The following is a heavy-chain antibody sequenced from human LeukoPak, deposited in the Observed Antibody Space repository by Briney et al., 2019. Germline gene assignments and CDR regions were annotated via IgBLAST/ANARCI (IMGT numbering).Heavy chain of an antibody. V-gene: IGHV4-34*01. J-gene: IGHJ6*03. D-gene: IGHD1-14*01. CDR1: GGSFSGYY. Sequence: PSETLSLTCAVYGGSFSGYYWSWIRQPPGKGLEWIGEINHSGSTNYNPSLKSRVTISVDTSKNQFSLKLSSVTAADTAVYYCARGLNLGYYYYYMDVWGKGTTVTVS. CDR3: ARGLNLGYYYYYMDV. CDR2: INHSGST.